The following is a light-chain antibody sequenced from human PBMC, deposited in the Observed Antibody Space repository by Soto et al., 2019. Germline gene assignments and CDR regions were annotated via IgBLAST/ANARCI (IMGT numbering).Light chain of an antibody. J-gene: IGKJ5*01. CDR1: QTIDNT. CDR3: QQYGSSPRT. CDR2: GAS. Sequence: EIVMTQSQSTLSLSPGERATLSCRASQTIDNTLAWHQQRPGQAPRLLIYGASTRATGVPARFSGGGSGTEFTLTISRLEPEDFAVYYCQQYGSSPRTFGQGTRLEIK. V-gene: IGKV3D-15*01.